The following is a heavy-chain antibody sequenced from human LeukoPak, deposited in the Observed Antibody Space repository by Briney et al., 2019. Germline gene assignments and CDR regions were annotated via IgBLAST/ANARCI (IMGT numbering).Heavy chain of an antibody. CDR1: GFTFGDYW. J-gene: IGHJ4*02. CDR3: ARSEDY. V-gene: IGHV3-7*04. CDR2: INKDGGGK. Sequence: AGGSLRLSCAASGFTFGDYWMSWVRQAPGKGLEWVANINKDGGGKYYVDSVKGRFTISRDNAKNSLHLQMNSLRAEDTAVYYCARSEDYWGQGTLVTVSS.